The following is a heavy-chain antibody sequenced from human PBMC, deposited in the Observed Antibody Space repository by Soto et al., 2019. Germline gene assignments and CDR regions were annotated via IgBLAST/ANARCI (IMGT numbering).Heavy chain of an antibody. D-gene: IGHD5-12*01. CDR1: GGTFSSYT. J-gene: IGHJ6*03. CDR2: IIPILGIA. Sequence: ASVKVSCKASGGTFSSYTISWVRQAPGQGLEWMGRIIPILGIANYAQKFQGRVTITADKSTSTAYMELSSLRSEDTAVYYCASSNIVATKKKANYYYYMDVWGKGTTVTVSS. V-gene: IGHV1-69*02. CDR3: ASSNIVATKKKANYYYYMDV.